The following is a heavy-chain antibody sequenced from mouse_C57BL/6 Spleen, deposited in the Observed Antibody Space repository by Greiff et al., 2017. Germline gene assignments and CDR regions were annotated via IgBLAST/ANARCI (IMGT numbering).Heavy chain of an antibody. V-gene: IGHV14-3*01. CDR3: ARGLGGGELFDY. D-gene: IGHD3-3*01. Sequence: EVKLLDSFSSLFLPFSSFHFSFTSSFFNIKNTYIHFVKQRPEQGLDWIGRIDPANGNTKYAPKFQGKATITADTSSNTAYLQLSSLTSEDTAIYYCARGLGGGELFDYWGQGTTLTVSS. CDR2: IDPANGNT. CDR1: FFNIKNTY. J-gene: IGHJ2*01.